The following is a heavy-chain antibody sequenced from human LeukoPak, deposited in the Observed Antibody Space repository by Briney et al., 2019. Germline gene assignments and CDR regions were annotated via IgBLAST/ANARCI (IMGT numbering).Heavy chain of an antibody. CDR3: AREGAQLFDI. D-gene: IGHD2-2*01. J-gene: IGHJ3*02. CDR1: GGSISSGGYY. Sequence: SQTLSLTCTVSGGSISSGGYYWSWIRQPPGKGLEWIGYIYHSGSTYYNPSLKSRVTISVDRSKNQFSLKLSSVTAADTAVYYCAREGAQLFDIWGQGTLVTVSS. CDR2: IYHSGST. V-gene: IGHV4-30-2*01.